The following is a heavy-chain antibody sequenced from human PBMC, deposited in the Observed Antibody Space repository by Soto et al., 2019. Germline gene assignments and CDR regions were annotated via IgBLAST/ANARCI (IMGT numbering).Heavy chain of an antibody. CDR3: ARDLDGLHDDTSGPFPRPG. CDR2: IHSSGSI. Sequence: SETLSLTCTVSGGSISSDDYYWSWIRQAPGRGLEWIGYIHSSGSIYYNPSLKSRATMSIDTAGNQFSLKVSSVTVADTVVYYCARDLDGLHDDTSGPFPRPGWGQGTLVTV. CDR1: GGSISSDDYY. J-gene: IGHJ1*01. V-gene: IGHV4-30-4*01. D-gene: IGHD3-22*01.